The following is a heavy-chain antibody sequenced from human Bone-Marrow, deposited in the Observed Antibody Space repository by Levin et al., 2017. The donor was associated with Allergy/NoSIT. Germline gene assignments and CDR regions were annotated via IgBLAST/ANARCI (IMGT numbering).Heavy chain of an antibody. J-gene: IGHJ4*02. V-gene: IGHV4-59*01. CDR2: IYYSGST. Sequence: ETLSLTCPVSGGSISSYYWSWIRQPPGKGLEWIGYIYYSGSTNYNPSLKSRVTISVDTSKNQFSLKLSSVTAADTAVYYCARVRPDYYGSGSYYPTPLFDYWGQGTLVTVSS. CDR1: GGSISSYY. D-gene: IGHD3-10*01. CDR3: ARVRPDYYGSGSYYPTPLFDY.